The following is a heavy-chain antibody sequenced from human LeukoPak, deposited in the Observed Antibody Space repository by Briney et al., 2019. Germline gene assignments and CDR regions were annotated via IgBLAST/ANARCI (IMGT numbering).Heavy chain of an antibody. D-gene: IGHD3-22*01. CDR2: INHSGST. Sequence: PSETLSLTCAVYGGSFSGYYWSWIRQPPGKGLEWIGEINHSGSTNYNPSLKSRVTISVDTSKNQFSLKLSSVTAADTAVYYCASRYYYDSSALYYFDYWGQGTLVTVSS. CDR3: ASRYYYDSSALYYFDY. CDR1: GGSFSGYY. V-gene: IGHV4-34*01. J-gene: IGHJ4*02.